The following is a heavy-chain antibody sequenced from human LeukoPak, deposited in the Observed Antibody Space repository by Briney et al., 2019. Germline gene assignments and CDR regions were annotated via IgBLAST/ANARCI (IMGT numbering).Heavy chain of an antibody. CDR1: SGSISSIYW. D-gene: IGHD5-12*01. CDR3: ASLGYETSY. J-gene: IGHJ4*02. Sequence: PSGTLSLTCAVSSGSISSIYWSTWVRQPPGEGLEWIGEIDDSGSTNYNPSLKSRVTISVDKSKNQFCLSLSSVTAADTAVYYCASLGYETSYWGQGSLITVSS. CDR2: IDDSGST. V-gene: IGHV4-4*02.